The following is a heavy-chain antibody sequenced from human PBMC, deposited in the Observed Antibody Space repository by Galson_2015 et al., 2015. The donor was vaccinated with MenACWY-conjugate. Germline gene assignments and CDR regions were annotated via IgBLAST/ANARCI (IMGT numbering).Heavy chain of an antibody. CDR3: AKRLGIAAAGTGNIDY. CDR1: GFTFSSFG. D-gene: IGHD6-13*01. J-gene: IGHJ4*02. V-gene: IGHV3-30*02. Sequence: LRLSCAASGFTFSSFGMRWVRQAPGKGLEWVAFIRYDGSNKYYADSVKGRFTISRDNSKNTLYLQMNSLRAEDTAVYYCAKRLGIAAAGTGNIDYWGQGTLVTVSS. CDR2: IRYDGSNK.